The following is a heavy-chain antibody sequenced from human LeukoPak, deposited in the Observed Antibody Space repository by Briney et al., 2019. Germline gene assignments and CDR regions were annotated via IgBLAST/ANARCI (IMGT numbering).Heavy chain of an antibody. CDR3: ARDRGTMVRGVIGY. J-gene: IGHJ4*02. CDR1: GYTFTSYG. D-gene: IGHD3-10*01. V-gene: IGHV1-18*01. Sequence: HRASVKVSCKASGYTFTSYGISWVRQAPGQGLEWMGWISAYNGNTNYAQKLQGRVTMTTDTSTSTAYMELRSLRSDDTAVYYCARDRGTMVRGVIGYWGQGTLVTVSS. CDR2: ISAYNGNT.